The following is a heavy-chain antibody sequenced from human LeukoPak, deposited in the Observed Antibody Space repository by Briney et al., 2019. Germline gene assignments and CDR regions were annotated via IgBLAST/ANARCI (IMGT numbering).Heavy chain of an antibody. V-gene: IGHV1-2*02. Sequence: ASVKVSCKASGYTFTGYYMHWVRQAPGQGLEWMGWINPNSGGTNYAQKFQGRDTMTRDTSISTAYMELSRLRSDDTAVYYCARGGSGCSYAFDIWGQGTMVTVSS. CDR3: ARGGSGCSYAFDI. CDR1: GYTFTGYY. D-gene: IGHD5-18*01. CDR2: INPNSGGT. J-gene: IGHJ3*02.